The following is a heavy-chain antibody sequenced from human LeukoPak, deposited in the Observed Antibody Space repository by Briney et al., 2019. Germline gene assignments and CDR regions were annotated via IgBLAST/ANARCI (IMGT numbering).Heavy chain of an antibody. Sequence: PGGSLRLSCATSGFSFNNDWMDWVRQAPGKGLEWVANINQDGSEKNCLDSVKGRFTISRDNAQNSLYLQMNGLRVEDTAVYYCAKDRANWAIDDWGQGTQVTVSS. J-gene: IGHJ4*02. D-gene: IGHD3-16*01. V-gene: IGHV3-7*01. CDR3: AKDRANWAIDD. CDR1: GFSFNNDW. CDR2: INQDGSEK.